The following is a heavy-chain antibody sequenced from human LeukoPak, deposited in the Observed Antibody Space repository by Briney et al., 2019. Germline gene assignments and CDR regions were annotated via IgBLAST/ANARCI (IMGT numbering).Heavy chain of an antibody. CDR3: AKDFRIGYSAHFDY. Sequence: GGSLRLSCAASGFTFSSYAMSWVRQAPGKGPEWVANINPDGSRERSVDSVKGRITISRDNSKNTLYLQMDSLRGEDTAVYYCAKDFRIGYSAHFDYWGQGALVTVSS. D-gene: IGHD2-21*01. CDR1: GFTFSSYA. V-gene: IGHV3-7*03. J-gene: IGHJ4*02. CDR2: INPDGSRE.